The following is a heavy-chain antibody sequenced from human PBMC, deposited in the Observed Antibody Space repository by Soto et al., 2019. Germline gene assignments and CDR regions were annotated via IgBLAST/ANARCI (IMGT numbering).Heavy chain of an antibody. CDR1: GFTFSSYS. V-gene: IGHV3-48*01. D-gene: IGHD5-12*01. CDR3: ARDPATLYSGYDQPHYFDY. CDR2: ISSSSSTI. Sequence: GGSLRLSCAASGFTFSSYSMNWVRQAPGKGLEWVSYISSSSSTIYYADSVKGRFTISRDNAKNSLYLQMNSLRAEDTAVYYCARDPATLYSGYDQPHYFDYWGQGTLVTVSS. J-gene: IGHJ4*02.